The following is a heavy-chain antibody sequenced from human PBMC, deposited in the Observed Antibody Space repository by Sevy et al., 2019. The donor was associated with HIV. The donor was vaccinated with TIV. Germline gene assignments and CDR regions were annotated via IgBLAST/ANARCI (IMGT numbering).Heavy chain of an antibody. V-gene: IGHV3-30-3*01. J-gene: IGHJ4*02. CDR2: ISYDGSRH. D-gene: IGHD6-19*01. Sequence: GGSLRLSCAASEFMFSTYAMHWVRQAPGKGLEWVAVISYDGSRHYYGESVKGRFTISRNNSKHTLFLQMNSLRLEDTAFYYCAKNTGYSTDWYPSNYWGQGTLVTVSS. CDR1: EFMFSTYA. CDR3: AKNTGYSTDWYPSNY.